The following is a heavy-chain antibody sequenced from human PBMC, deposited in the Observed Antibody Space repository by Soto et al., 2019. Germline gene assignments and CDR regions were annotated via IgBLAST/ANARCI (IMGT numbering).Heavy chain of an antibody. CDR1: GFTFSNYY. CDR3: ARSYSSGWEFDY. Sequence: GGSLRLSCGASGFTFSNYYMSWIRQAPGKGLEWVSYISSTGRTIYYADSVKGRFTVSRDNAQNSLSLKLNSLRVEDTAAYYCARSYSSGWEFDYWGQGTQVTVSS. CDR2: ISSTGRTI. V-gene: IGHV3-11*01. J-gene: IGHJ4*02. D-gene: IGHD6-19*01.